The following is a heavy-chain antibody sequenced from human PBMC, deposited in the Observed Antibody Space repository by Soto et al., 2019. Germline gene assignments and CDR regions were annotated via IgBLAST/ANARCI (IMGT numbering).Heavy chain of an antibody. CDR2: IYYSGST. Sequence: LETLSLTCTVSGGSISSSSYYWGWIRQPPGKGLEWIGSIYYSGSTYYNPSLKSRVTISVDTSKNQFSLKLSSVTAADTAVYYCARLTGYDFSMDVWGKGTTVTVSS. CDR1: GGSISSSSYY. D-gene: IGHD3-3*01. CDR3: ARLTGYDFSMDV. J-gene: IGHJ6*04. V-gene: IGHV4-39*01.